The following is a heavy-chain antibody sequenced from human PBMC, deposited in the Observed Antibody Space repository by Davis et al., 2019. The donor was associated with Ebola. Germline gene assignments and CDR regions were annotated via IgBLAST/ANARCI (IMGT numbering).Heavy chain of an antibody. V-gene: IGHV3-48*01. CDR1: GFTFSSYT. D-gene: IGHD3-22*01. Sequence: GGSLRLSCAASGFTFSSYTMKWGRQAPGEGLEWVSSISSSGSTIYYAGSVKGRFTISRDNSKNTLYLQMNSLRAEDAAVYYCAKAREARTMIVAFDYWGQGTLVTVSS. CDR3: AKAREARTMIVAFDY. J-gene: IGHJ4*02. CDR2: ISSSGSTI.